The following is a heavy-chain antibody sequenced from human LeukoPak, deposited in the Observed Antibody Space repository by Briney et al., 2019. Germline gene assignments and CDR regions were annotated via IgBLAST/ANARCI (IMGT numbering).Heavy chain of an antibody. CDR3: AKDLDIVATITGN. CDR1: GLTFSSYA. V-gene: IGHV3-23*01. Sequence: PGGSLRLSCAASGLTFSSYAMSWVRQAPGKGLGWVSGVSGSGGSTYYADSVKGRFTISRDNSKNTLYLQMNSLRAEDTAVYYCAKDLDIVATITGNWGQGTLVTVSS. CDR2: VSGSGGST. D-gene: IGHD5-12*01. J-gene: IGHJ4*02.